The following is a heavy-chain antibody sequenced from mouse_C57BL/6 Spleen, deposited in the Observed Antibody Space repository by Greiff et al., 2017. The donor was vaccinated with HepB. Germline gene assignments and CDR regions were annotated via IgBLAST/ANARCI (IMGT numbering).Heavy chain of an antibody. Sequence: DVKLVESGGGLVKPGGSLKLSCAASGFTFSDYGMHWVRQAPEKGLEWVAYISSGSSTIYYADTVKGRFTISRDNAKNTPFLQMTSLRSEDTAMYYCARPPRWPFWYFDVWGTGTTVTVSS. J-gene: IGHJ1*03. CDR3: ARPPRWPFWYFDV. D-gene: IGHD2-3*01. CDR2: ISSGSSTI. CDR1: GFTFSDYG. V-gene: IGHV5-17*01.